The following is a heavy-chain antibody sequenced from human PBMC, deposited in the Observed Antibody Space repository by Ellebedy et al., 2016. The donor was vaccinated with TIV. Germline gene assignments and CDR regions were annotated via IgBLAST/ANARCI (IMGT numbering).Heavy chain of an antibody. D-gene: IGHD6-13*01. CDR1: GFTFSSYA. V-gene: IGHV3-30-3*01. CDR2: ISYDGSNK. CDR3: ARGGYSSSWYDEYFQH. Sequence: GESLKISCAASGFTFSSYAMHWVRQAPGKGLEWVAVISYDGSNKYYADSVKGRFTISRDNSKNTLYLQMNSLRAEDTAVYYCARGGYSSSWYDEYFQHWGQGTLVTVSS. J-gene: IGHJ1*01.